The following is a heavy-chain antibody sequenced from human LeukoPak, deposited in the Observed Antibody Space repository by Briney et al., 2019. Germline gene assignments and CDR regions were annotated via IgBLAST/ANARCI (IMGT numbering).Heavy chain of an antibody. CDR1: GYTFSSYG. Sequence: ASVKVCCKASGYTFSSYGISCMRLAPGQGLELMGWISAYNGNTNYAQKLQGRVTMTTDTSTSTAYMELRSLRSDDTAVYYCARGYCSSTSCYDDYWGQGTLVTVSS. D-gene: IGHD2-2*01. CDR3: ARGYCSSTSCYDDY. V-gene: IGHV1-18*01. J-gene: IGHJ4*02. CDR2: ISAYNGNT.